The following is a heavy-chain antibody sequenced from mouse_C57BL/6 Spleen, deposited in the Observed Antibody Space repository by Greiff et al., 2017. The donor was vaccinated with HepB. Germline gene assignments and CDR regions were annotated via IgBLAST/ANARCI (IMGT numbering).Heavy chain of an antibody. V-gene: IGHV5-16*01. CDR2: INYDGSST. CDR1: GFTFSDYY. Sequence: EVHLVESEGGLVQPGSSMKLSCTASGFTFSDYYMAWVRQVPEKGLEWVANINYDGSSTYYLDSLKSRFIISRDNAKNILYLQMSSLKSEDTATYYCARGATGHYFDYWGQGTTLTVSS. CDR3: ARGATGHYFDY. D-gene: IGHD4-1*01. J-gene: IGHJ2*01.